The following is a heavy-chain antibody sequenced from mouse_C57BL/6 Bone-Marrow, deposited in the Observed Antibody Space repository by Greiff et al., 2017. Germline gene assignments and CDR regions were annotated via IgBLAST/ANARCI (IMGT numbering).Heavy chain of an antibody. CDR2: IDPSDSYT. D-gene: IGHD2-4*01. CDR1: GYTFTSYW. Sequence: QVQLQQPGAELVKPGASVKLSCKASGYTFTSYWMQWVKQRPGQGLEWIGEIDPSDSYTNYNQKFKGKATLTLDTSSSTAYMQLSSLTSEDSAVYYCARPQIYYDYSWFAYWGQGTLVTVSA. J-gene: IGHJ3*01. V-gene: IGHV1-50*01. CDR3: ARPQIYYDYSWFAY.